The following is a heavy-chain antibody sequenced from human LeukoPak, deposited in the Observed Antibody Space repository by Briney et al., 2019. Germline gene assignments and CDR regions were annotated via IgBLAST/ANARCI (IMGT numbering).Heavy chain of an antibody. CDR2: IRYDGSNK. Sequence: PGGSLRLSCAASGFTFSRHGMHWVRQAPGKGLEWVAFIRYDGSNKYYADSVKGRFTISRDNSKNSLFVQMNSLRAEDTAVYFCAKSRSGSANWALQIFDNWGQGTLVTVSS. V-gene: IGHV3-30*02. D-gene: IGHD1-1*01. CDR3: AKSRSGSANWALQIFDN. J-gene: IGHJ4*02. CDR1: GFTFSRHG.